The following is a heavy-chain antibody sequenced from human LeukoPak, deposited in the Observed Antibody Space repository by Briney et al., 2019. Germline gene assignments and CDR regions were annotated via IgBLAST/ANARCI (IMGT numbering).Heavy chain of an antibody. CDR1: GFTFSIYW. CDR2: INSDGSST. D-gene: IGHD2-2*01. CDR3: AKDYRYCTSTSCYGDDAFDI. J-gene: IGHJ3*02. V-gene: IGHV3-74*01. Sequence: GGSLRLSCAASGFTFSIYWMHWVRQAPGKGLVWVSRINSDGSSTSYADSVKGRFTISRDNSKNTLYLQMSSLRAEDTAVYYCAKDYRYCTSTSCYGDDAFDIWGQGTMVTVSS.